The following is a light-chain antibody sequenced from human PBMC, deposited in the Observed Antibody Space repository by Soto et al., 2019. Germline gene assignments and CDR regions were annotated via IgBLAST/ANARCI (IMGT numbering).Light chain of an antibody. J-gene: IGKJ3*01. CDR1: QDIGTS. CDR3: LQHYAFPFA. Sequence: DIQMTQSPSSLSASVGGRVTITCRASQDIGTSLDWFQQKPGTAPKRLIYTISDLQSGVPSRFSGGGSGTEFTLTLSSLQPEDSATYYGLQHYAFPFAFGPGANVHV. V-gene: IGKV1-17*01. CDR2: TIS.